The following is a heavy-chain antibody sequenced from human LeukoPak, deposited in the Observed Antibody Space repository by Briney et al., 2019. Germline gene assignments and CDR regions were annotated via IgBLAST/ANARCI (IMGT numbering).Heavy chain of an antibody. Sequence: PGGSLRLSCVASGFTSSSYNMHWVRQAPGKGLEWVAVISYDGSNKYYADSVKGRSTISRDNSKNTLYLQVNSLRPEDTAVYYCGRDTVGYGGAFDIWGQGTMVTVSS. V-gene: IGHV3-30-3*01. J-gene: IGHJ3*02. CDR3: GRDTVGYGGAFDI. CDR2: ISYDGSNK. CDR1: GFTSSSYN. D-gene: IGHD5-18*01.